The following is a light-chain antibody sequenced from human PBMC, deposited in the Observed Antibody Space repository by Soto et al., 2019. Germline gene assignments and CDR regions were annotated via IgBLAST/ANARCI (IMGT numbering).Light chain of an antibody. CDR2: GST. CDR3: QSYDSSLSGGV. J-gene: IGLJ3*02. CDR1: SSNIGAGYD. V-gene: IGLV1-40*01. Sequence: QSVLTQPPSVSGAPGQRVTISCTGISSNIGAGYDVHWYQQLPGTAPKLLIYGSTNRPSGVPDRFSGSKSGTSASLAITGLQAEDEADYYCQSYDSSLSGGVFGGGTKLTVL.